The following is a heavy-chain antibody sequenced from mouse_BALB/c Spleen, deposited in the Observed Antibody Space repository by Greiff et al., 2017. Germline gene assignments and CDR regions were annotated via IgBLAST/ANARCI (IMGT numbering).Heavy chain of an antibody. V-gene: IGHV5-6-5*01. Sequence: DVMLVESGGGLVKPGGSLKLSCAASGFTFSSYAMSWVRQTPEKRLEWVASISSGGSTYYPDSVKGRFTISRDNARNILYLQMSSLRSEDTAMYYCARGQDYDGYYGFAYWGQGTLVTVSA. CDR1: GFTFSSYA. J-gene: IGHJ3*01. CDR2: ISSGGST. D-gene: IGHD2-3*01. CDR3: ARGQDYDGYYGFAY.